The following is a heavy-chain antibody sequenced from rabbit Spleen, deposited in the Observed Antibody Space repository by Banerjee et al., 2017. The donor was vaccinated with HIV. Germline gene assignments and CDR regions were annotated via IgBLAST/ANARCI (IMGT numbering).Heavy chain of an antibody. Sequence: QEQLVESGGGLVKPGASLTLICKASGFSFSSSYDMCWVRQAPGKGLEWIGCTYTGNGKMYYASWAKGRFTVSKTSSTTVTLQMTSLTAADTATYFCARDAGSYDYIDGYFSLWGPGTLVTVS. D-gene: IGHD8-1*01. CDR1: GFSFSSSYD. V-gene: IGHV1S45*01. CDR3: ARDAGSYDYIDGYFSL. J-gene: IGHJ4*01. CDR2: TYTGNGKM.